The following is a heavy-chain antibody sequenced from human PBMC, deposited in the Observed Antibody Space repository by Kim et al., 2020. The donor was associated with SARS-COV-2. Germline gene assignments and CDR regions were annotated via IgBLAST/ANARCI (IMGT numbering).Heavy chain of an antibody. J-gene: IGHJ6*02. Sequence: SETLSLTCTVSGGSISSGDYYWSWIRQPPGKGLEWIGYIYYSGSTYYNPSLKSRVTISVDTSKNQFSLKLSSVTAADTAVYYCARDRPNTIFGVDLGMDVWGQGTTVTVSS. CDR2: IYYSGST. V-gene: IGHV4-30-4*01. CDR3: ARDRPNTIFGVDLGMDV. CDR1: GGSISSGDYY. D-gene: IGHD3-3*01.